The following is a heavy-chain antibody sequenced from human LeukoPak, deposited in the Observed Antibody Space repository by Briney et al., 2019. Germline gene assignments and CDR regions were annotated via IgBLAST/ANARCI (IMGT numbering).Heavy chain of an antibody. D-gene: IGHD6-13*01. Sequence: KPGGSLRLSCVASGFTFSSYSMNWVRQAPGKGLEWVSSISRSSDNIFYADSVKGRFTISRDNAKNSLFLQMNSLRAEDTAVYYCARGIPSADTGTSFDYWGQGTLVTVSS. CDR3: ARGIPSADTGTSFDY. J-gene: IGHJ4*02. CDR2: ISRSSDNI. V-gene: IGHV3-21*01. CDR1: GFTFSSYS.